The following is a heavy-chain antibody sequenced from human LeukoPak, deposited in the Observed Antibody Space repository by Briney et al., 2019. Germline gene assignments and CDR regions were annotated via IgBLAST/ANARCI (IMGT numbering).Heavy chain of an antibody. D-gene: IGHD3-3*01. Sequence: SVKVSCKASGGTFSSYEISWVRQAPGQGLEWMGGIIPMFGTAKYAQKFQGRVTITTDKSTSTAYMELSSLRSEDTAVYYCARDGVTIFGVVAHRLYNWFDPWGQGTLVTVSS. CDR2: IIPMFGTA. CDR3: ARDGVTIFGVVAHRLYNWFDP. J-gene: IGHJ5*02. CDR1: GGTFSSYE. V-gene: IGHV1-69*05.